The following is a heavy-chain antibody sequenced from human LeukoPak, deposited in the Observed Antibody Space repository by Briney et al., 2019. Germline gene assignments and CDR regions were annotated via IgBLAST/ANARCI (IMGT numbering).Heavy chain of an antibody. CDR3: ARRRGGYGDGDFDY. D-gene: IGHD4-17*01. J-gene: IGHJ4*02. V-gene: IGHV3-66*04. CDR2: IRGDTST. CDR1: GFTASSTS. Sequence: GGSLRLSCAASGFTASSTSIIWVRQAPGKGLECVSYIRGDTSTEYAEYVRGRFIISRDDAKNTVYLQMNSLRVEDTSVYYCARRRGGYGDGDFDYWGQGTLVTVSS.